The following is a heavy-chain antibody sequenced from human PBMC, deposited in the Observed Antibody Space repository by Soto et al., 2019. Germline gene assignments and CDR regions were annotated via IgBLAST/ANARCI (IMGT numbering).Heavy chain of an antibody. CDR3: ASVAPYSTGFDY. Sequence: SVKVSCKASGGTFSSYAISWVRQAPGQGLEWMGGIIPIFGTANYAQKFQGRVTITADESTSTAYMELSSLRSEDTAVYYCASVAPYSTGFDYWGQGTLVNVSS. J-gene: IGHJ4*02. CDR1: GGTFSSYA. CDR2: IIPIFGTA. V-gene: IGHV1-69*13. D-gene: IGHD6-19*01.